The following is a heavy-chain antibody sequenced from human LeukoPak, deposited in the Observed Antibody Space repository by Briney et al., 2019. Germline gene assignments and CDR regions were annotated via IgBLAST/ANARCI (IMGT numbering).Heavy chain of an antibody. CDR2: IDGEGTT. CDR3: GNVFDF. Sequence: GGSLRLSCAASGFTFSSYGMHWVRQSPGKGLVWVSRIDGEGTTSYADSVKGRFTISRDIAKNTLYLQMNSLRDEDTDVYYCGNVFDFWGQGALVTVSS. J-gene: IGHJ4*02. CDR1: GFTFSSYG. V-gene: IGHV3-74*01.